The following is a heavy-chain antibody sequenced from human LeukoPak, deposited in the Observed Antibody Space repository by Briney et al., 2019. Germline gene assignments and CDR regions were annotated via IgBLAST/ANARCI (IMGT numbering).Heavy chain of an antibody. Sequence: ASVKVSCKASGYTFTGYYMHWVRQAPGQGLEWMGWINPNSGGTNYAQKFQGRVTMTRDTSISTAYMELSRLRSDDTAVYYCARDPNYYDSSGYYYVGAFDSWGQGTMVTVSS. CDR2: INPNSGGT. CDR1: GYTFTGYY. D-gene: IGHD3-22*01. CDR3: ARDPNYYDSSGYYYVGAFDS. J-gene: IGHJ3*02. V-gene: IGHV1-2*02.